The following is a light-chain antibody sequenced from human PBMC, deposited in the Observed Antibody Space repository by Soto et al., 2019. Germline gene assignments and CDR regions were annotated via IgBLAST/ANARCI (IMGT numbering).Light chain of an antibody. V-gene: IGKV1-39*01. CDR3: QQSYNTLIT. CDR1: QSISSY. Sequence: DIQVTQSPSSLSSSVGDRVTITCRASQSISSYLNWYQQKPGKAPKVLIYAASSLQSGVPSRFSGSGSGTDFTLTISSLQAEDFATYYCQQSYNTLITFGHGTRLEI. J-gene: IGKJ5*01. CDR2: AAS.